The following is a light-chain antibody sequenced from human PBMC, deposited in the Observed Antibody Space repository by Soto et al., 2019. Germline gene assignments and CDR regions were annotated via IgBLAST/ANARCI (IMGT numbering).Light chain of an antibody. V-gene: IGLV2-14*01. CDR3: CSYTSLSSVV. CDR1: SSDVGGYNH. J-gene: IGLJ2*01. Sequence: QSALTQPASVSGSPGQSITISCTGTSSDVGGYNHVSWYQHPPGRAPKLILFGVSDRPSGVSHRFSGSKSGNTASLTISGLQAEEEADYYCCSYTSLSSVVFGGGTKLTVL. CDR2: GVS.